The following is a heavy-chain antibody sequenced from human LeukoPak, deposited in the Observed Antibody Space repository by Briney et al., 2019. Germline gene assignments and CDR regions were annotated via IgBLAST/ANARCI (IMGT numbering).Heavy chain of an antibody. V-gene: IGHV1-2*02. CDR2: IHPSSDGT. CDR1: GYTFTNYY. D-gene: IGHD3-3*01. CDR3: ARGGGTVFGVIND. J-gene: IGHJ4*02. Sequence: ASVKVSCKASGYTFTNYYIHWVRQAPGQGLEWMGWIHPSSDGTIHAQKFQGRVTMTRDTSINTAYMEMSRLRSDDTAVYYCARGGGTVFGVINDWGQGTLVTVSS.